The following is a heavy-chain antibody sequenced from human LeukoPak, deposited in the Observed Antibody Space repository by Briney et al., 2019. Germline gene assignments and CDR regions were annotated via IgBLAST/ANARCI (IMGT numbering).Heavy chain of an antibody. CDR1: GGSISSYY. CDR2: IYYTGST. D-gene: IGHD1-26*01. J-gene: IGHJ4*02. CDR3: ARAGSYRGYFDY. V-gene: IGHV4-59*01. Sequence: SETLSLTCTVSGGSISSYYWSWIRQPPGKGLEWIGYIYYTGSTNNTSLKSRVTISVDTSKNQFSLKLSSVTAADTAVYYCARAGSYRGYFDYWGQGTLVTVSS.